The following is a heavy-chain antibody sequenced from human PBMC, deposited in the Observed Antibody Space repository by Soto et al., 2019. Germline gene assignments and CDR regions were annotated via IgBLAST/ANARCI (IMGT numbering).Heavy chain of an antibody. Sequence: SVKVSCKASGGTFSSYTISWVRQAPGQGLEWMGRIIPILGIANYAQKFQGRVTITADKSTSTAYMELSSLRSEDTAVYYCAVYDYGDFVLEYFQHWGQGTLVTVSS. J-gene: IGHJ1*01. CDR3: AVYDYGDFVLEYFQH. CDR2: IIPILGIA. V-gene: IGHV1-69*02. D-gene: IGHD4-17*01. CDR1: GGTFSSYT.